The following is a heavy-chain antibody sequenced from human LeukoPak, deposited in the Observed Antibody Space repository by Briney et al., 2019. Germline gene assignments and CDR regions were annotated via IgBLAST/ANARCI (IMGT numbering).Heavy chain of an antibody. V-gene: IGHV5-51*01. D-gene: IGHD6-13*01. CDR3: ARQRAVAAAGVLYYYMDV. Sequence: GESLKISFKGSGYRFTSYWIGWVRQMPAKSQEWMGISYPGDSDTRYSPSFQGQVTISADKSISTAYLQWSSLKASDTAMYYCARQRAVAAAGVLYYYMDVWGKGTTVTISS. CDR1: GYRFTSYW. CDR2: SYPGDSDT. J-gene: IGHJ6*03.